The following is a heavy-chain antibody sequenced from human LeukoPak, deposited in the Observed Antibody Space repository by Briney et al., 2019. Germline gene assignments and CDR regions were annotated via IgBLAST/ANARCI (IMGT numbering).Heavy chain of an antibody. V-gene: IGHV6-1*01. CDR2: TYYRSKWYN. J-gene: IGHJ5*02. CDR3: ARSSTGRYFDWSPPVNWFDP. CDR1: GDGVSSNSAA. Sequence: SQTLSLTCAISGDGVSSNSAAWNWIRQSPSRGLEWLGRTYYRSKWYNDYAVSVKSRITINPDTSKNQFSLQLNSVTPEDTAVYYCARSSTGRYFDWSPPVNWFDPWGQGTLVTVSS. D-gene: IGHD3-9*01.